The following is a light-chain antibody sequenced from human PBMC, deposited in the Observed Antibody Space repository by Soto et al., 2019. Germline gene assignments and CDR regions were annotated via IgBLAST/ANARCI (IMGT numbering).Light chain of an antibody. J-gene: IGLJ2*01. Sequence: QSVLTQPPSVSGAPGQRVTLSCTGSSSNIGAGYDVHWYQQLPGTAPKRLIYGNSTRPSGVPDRFCGSKSGTSAPLAITGLQAEDGADYYCQPYDSNLRVVFGGGTKLAVL. CDR2: GNS. CDR1: SSNIGAGYD. CDR3: QPYDSNLRVV. V-gene: IGLV1-40*01.